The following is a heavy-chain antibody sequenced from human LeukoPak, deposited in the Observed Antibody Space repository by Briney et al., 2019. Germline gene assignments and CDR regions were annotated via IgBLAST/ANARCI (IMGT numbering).Heavy chain of an antibody. CDR2: INNSGST. Sequence: SETLSLTCAVYGGSFSGFYWRWIRPPPGKGWEWIGEINNSGSTNYTPSLKSRVTISVDTSKNQFSLKLTSVTAADTALYYCARGANYGDYGLNAFDIWGQGTMVTVSS. D-gene: IGHD4-17*01. V-gene: IGHV4-34*01. CDR3: ARGANYGDYGLNAFDI. J-gene: IGHJ3*02. CDR1: GGSFSGFY.